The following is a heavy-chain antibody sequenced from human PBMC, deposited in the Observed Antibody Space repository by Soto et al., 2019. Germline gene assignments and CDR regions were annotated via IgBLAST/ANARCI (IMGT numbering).Heavy chain of an antibody. CDR1: GYTFTNYG. J-gene: IGHJ4*02. CDR3: ARGPDPTYSDH. Sequence: QVQLVQSGAEVRKPGASVKVSCKTSGYTFTNYGINWVRQAPGQGLEWMGWINGYNGKTNYAQRVQGRVTLTTDTSTTTPYMELRSLRSDDTAIYDCARGPDPTYSDHWGQGTLVTVSS. V-gene: IGHV1-18*01. CDR2: INGYNGKT.